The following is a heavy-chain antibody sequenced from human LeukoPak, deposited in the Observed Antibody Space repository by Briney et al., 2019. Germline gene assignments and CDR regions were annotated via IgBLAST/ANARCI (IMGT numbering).Heavy chain of an antibody. CDR3: ARQPREQWLVLWFDP. CDR2: IYYSGST. CDR1: GGSISSYY. D-gene: IGHD6-19*01. V-gene: IGHV4-39*01. Sequence: PSETLSLTCTVSGGSISSYYWGWIRQPPGKGLEWIGSIYYSGSTYYNPSLKSRVTISVDTSKNQFSLKLSSVTAADTAVYYCARQPREQWLVLWFDPWGQGTLVTVSS. J-gene: IGHJ5*02.